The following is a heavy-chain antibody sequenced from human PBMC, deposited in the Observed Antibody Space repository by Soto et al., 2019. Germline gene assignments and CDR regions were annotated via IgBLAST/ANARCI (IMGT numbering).Heavy chain of an antibody. CDR2: IFHSGST. J-gene: IGHJ5*02. Sequence: NPSETLSLTCTVSGGSITSHYWSWIRQPPGKGLEWIGYIFHSGSTNYNPSLKSRITISVDTSKNQFSLKLSSVTAADTAVYYCARLGYCISTSCYDWFDPWGQGTLVTVSS. CDR1: GGSITSHY. CDR3: ARLGYCISTSCYDWFDP. D-gene: IGHD2-2*01. V-gene: IGHV4-59*11.